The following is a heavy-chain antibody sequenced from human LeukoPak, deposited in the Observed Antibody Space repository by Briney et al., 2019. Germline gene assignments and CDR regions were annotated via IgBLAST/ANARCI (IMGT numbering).Heavy chain of an antibody. D-gene: IGHD6-19*01. J-gene: IGHJ4*02. CDR1: GGSIRSSSYY. Sequence: KASETLSLTCTVSGGSIRSSSYYWGWIRQPPGKGLEWIGTIYYTGSTFYNPSLKSRVTISLDTSKNQFSLRLNSVTAADTAVYYCARVGGSGWPRGKFDYWGQGTLVTVSS. CDR3: ARVGGSGWPRGKFDY. CDR2: IYYTGST. V-gene: IGHV4-39*07.